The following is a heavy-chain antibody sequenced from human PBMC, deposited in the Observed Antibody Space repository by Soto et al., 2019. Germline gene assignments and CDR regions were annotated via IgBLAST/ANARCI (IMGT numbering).Heavy chain of an antibody. D-gene: IGHD3-9*01. CDR3: ARDKHDNLTGYLKNFDY. V-gene: IGHV1-69*13. J-gene: IGHJ4*02. CDR1: GGTFSSYA. Sequence: SVKVSCKASGGTFSSYAISWVRQAPGQGLEWMGGIIPIFGTANYAQKFQGRVTITADESTSTAYMELSSLRSEDTAVYYCARDKHDNLTGYLKNFDYWGQGTLVTVSS. CDR2: IIPIFGTA.